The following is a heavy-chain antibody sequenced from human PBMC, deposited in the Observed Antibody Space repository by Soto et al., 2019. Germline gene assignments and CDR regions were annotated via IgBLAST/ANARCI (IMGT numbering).Heavy chain of an antibody. CDR1: GGSVSSGSYY. CDR3: ARVMGWAARAYWYFDL. D-gene: IGHD6-6*01. J-gene: IGHJ2*01. CDR2: IYYSGST. Sequence: LSLTCTVSGGSVSSGSYYWSWIRQPPGKGLEWIGYIYYSGSTNYNPSLKSRVTISVDTSKNQFSLKLSSVTAADTAVYYCARVMGWAARAYWYFDLWGRGTLVTVSS. V-gene: IGHV4-61*01.